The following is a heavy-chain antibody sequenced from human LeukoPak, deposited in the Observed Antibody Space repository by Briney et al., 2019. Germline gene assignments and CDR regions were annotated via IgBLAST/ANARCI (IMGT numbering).Heavy chain of an antibody. CDR3: ARRASSGWSYDF. J-gene: IGHJ4*02. Sequence: SGGSLRLSCAATGFTFSSYWMSWVRQAPARGLEWVAKIKKDGNENYNVDSVKGGFTISRDNAKNSLYLQMNSLRAEDTAVYYCARRASSGWSYDFWGQGTLVTVSS. D-gene: IGHD6-19*01. CDR1: GFTFSSYW. CDR2: IKKDGNEN. V-gene: IGHV3-7*01.